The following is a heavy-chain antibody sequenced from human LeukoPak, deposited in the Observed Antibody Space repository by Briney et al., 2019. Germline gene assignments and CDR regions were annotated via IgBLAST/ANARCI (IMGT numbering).Heavy chain of an antibody. D-gene: IGHD2-21*02. J-gene: IGHJ4*02. V-gene: IGHV3-23*01. Sequence: WGSLRLSCAASGCTLSSYAMSWVRQARGKGLEWVSAISGSCGSTYYADYVKGRFTISRDNSTNTLSLQMNSLRTEDTAVYYCAKPQVVTAMAPFGYCGQETLVSVSS. CDR2: ISGSCGST. CDR1: GCTLSSYA. CDR3: AKPQVVTAMAPFGY.